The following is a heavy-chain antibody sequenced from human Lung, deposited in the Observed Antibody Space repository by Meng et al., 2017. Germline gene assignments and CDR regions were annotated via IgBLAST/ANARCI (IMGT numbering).Heavy chain of an antibody. CDR3: ARGPTTMAHDFDY. Sequence: QVQLQQWGAGLLKSSETLSLTCVASGGSISDYYWSWIRQPPGKGLEWIGEINHSGSTNYNPSLESRATISVDTSQNNLSLKLSSVTAADSAVYYCARGPTTMAHDFDYWGQGTLVTVSS. V-gene: IGHV4-34*01. CDR1: GGSISDYY. J-gene: IGHJ4*02. CDR2: INHSGST. D-gene: IGHD4-11*01.